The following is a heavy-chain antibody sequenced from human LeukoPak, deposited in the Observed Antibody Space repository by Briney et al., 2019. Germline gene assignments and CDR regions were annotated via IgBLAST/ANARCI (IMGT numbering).Heavy chain of an antibody. CDR2: ITRSSTNI. D-gene: IGHD3-3*01. CDR1: GFXFSSSD. Sequence: GGSLRLSCVASGFXFSSSDINWIRQAPGKGLEWLSTITRSSTNIYYADSVKGRFTISRDNAKDSVYLQMKSLRVEDTAVYYCARNFNAWGQATLVIVSS. CDR3: ARNFNA. J-gene: IGHJ5*02. V-gene: IGHV3-21*01.